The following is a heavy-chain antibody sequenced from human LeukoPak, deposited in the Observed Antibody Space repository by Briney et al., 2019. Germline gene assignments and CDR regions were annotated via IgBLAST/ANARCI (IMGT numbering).Heavy chain of an antibody. J-gene: IGHJ4*02. Sequence: ASVKVSCKASGYTFTSYGISWVRQAPGQGLEWMGWISAYNGNTNYAQKLQGRVTMTTDTSTSTAYMELRSLRSDDTAVYYCARVRPRGDQWLAALDYWGQGALVTVSS. CDR2: ISAYNGNT. D-gene: IGHD6-19*01. CDR3: ARVRPRGDQWLAALDY. CDR1: GYTFTSYG. V-gene: IGHV1-18*01.